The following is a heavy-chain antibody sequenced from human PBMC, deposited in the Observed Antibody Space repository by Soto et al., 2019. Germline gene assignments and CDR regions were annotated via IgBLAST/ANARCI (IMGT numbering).Heavy chain of an antibody. Sequence: SVKVSCKASGFTFTSSAVQWVRQARGQRLEWIGWIVVGSGNTNYAQKFQERVTITRDMSTSTAYMELSSLRSEDTAVYYCAADFPSGGPLNPDSQYSSSWYEGYFNFDYWGQGTLVTVSS. V-gene: IGHV1-58*01. D-gene: IGHD6-13*01. J-gene: IGHJ4*02. CDR2: IVVGSGNT. CDR1: GFTFTSSA. CDR3: AADFPSGGPLNPDSQYSSSWYEGYFNFDY.